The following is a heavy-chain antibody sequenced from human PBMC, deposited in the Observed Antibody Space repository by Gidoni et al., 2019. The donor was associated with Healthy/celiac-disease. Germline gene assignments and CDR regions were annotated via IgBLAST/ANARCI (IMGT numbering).Heavy chain of an antibody. Sequence: QVTLRESGPALVKPTQTLTLTCTFSGFSLSTSGMCVSWIRQPPGKALEWLALIDWDDDKYYSTSLKTRLTISKDTSKTQVVLTMTNMDPVDTATYYCARIHRDGYNWVGTYFDLWGRGTLVTVSS. CDR1: GFSLSTSGMC. J-gene: IGHJ2*01. D-gene: IGHD5-12*01. CDR2: IDWDDDK. CDR3: ARIHRDGYNWVGTYFDL. V-gene: IGHV2-70*01.